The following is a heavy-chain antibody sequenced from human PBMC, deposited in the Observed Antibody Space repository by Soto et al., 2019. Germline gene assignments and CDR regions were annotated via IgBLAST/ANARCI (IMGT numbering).Heavy chain of an antibody. CDR1: GGTFSSYA. CDR2: IIPIFGTA. D-gene: IGHD3-3*01. CDR3: ARGDTIFGVARGDWFDP. Sequence: QVQLVQSGAEVKKPGSSVKVSCKASGGTFSSYAISWVRQAPGQGLEWMGGIIPIFGTANYAQKFQGRVTITADESTSTAYMELSSLRSEDTAVYYCARGDTIFGVARGDWFDPWGQGTLVTVSS. V-gene: IGHV1-69*01. J-gene: IGHJ5*02.